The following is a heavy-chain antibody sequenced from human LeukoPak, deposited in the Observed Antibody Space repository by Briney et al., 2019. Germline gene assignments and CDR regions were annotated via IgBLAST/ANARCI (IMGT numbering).Heavy chain of an antibody. V-gene: IGHV3-74*01. Sequence: GGSLRLSCAASGFILRPYWMHWVRQAPGKGLVWVSRINSDGRTTAYADSVKGRFIISRDNAKNTLFLQMNSLRTEDTAVYYCARKAPFYDTSDPLQDGFDIWGQGTMVTVPS. CDR2: INSDGRTT. J-gene: IGHJ3*02. D-gene: IGHD2/OR15-2a*01. CDR1: GFILRPYW. CDR3: ARKAPFYDTSDPLQDGFDI.